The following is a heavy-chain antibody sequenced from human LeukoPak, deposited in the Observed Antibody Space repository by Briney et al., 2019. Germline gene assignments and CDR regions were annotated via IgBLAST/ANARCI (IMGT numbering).Heavy chain of an antibody. Sequence: PGGSLRLSCAASGFTVSSNYMSWVRQAPGKGLEWVSVIYSGGSTYYADSVKGRFTISRHNSKNTLYLQMNSLRAEDTAVYYCAGGGYDYDSSGIFYYFDYWGQGTLVTVSS. V-gene: IGHV3-53*04. CDR3: AGGGYDYDSSGIFYYFDY. J-gene: IGHJ4*02. D-gene: IGHD3-22*01. CDR1: GFTVSSNY. CDR2: IYSGGST.